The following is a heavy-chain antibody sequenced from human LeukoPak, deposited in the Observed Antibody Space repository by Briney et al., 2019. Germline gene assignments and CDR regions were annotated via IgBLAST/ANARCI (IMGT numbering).Heavy chain of an antibody. D-gene: IGHD5-18*01. Sequence: PSETLSLTCPISGASITNYYWSWIRQPPGKGLEWIGYIYYSGSTNYNPSLKSRVTISFDTSKNHFSLQLRSVTVADTAVYYCARSPGYSYGSHFDYWGQGTLVTVSS. CDR1: GASITNYY. CDR2: IYYSGST. CDR3: ARSPGYSYGSHFDY. V-gene: IGHV4-59*01. J-gene: IGHJ4*02.